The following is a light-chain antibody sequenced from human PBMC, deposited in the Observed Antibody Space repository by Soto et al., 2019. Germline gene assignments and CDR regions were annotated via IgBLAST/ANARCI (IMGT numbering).Light chain of an antibody. CDR2: KAS. CDR1: QSISNW. V-gene: IGKV1-5*03. Sequence: DIQMTQSPSTLSASVRDRVTITCRASQSISNWLAWYQQKPGKAPKLLIYKASNLKSGVPSRFSGSRSGTEFTLTISSLQPEDFATYYCQQYSSYSTFGQGTNLEIK. CDR3: QQYSSYST. J-gene: IGKJ2*01.